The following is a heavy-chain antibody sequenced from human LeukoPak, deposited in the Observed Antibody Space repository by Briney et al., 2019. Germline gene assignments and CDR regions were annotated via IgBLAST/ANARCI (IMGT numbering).Heavy chain of an antibody. J-gene: IGHJ4*02. D-gene: IGHD3-22*01. CDR3: AHSSGYYDPFDY. CDR2: IYYSGST. Sequence: SETLSLTCTVSGGSISSGGYYWSWIRQHPGKGLEWIGYIYYSGSTYYTPSLKSRVTISVDTSKNQFSLKLSSVTAADTAVYYCAHSSGYYDPFDYWGQGTLVTVSS. V-gene: IGHV4-31*03. CDR1: GGSISSGGYY.